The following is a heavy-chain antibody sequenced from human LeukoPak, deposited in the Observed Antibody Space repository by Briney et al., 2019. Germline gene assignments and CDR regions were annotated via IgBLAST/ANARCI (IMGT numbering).Heavy chain of an antibody. CDR1: GFTFSCYA. D-gene: IGHD3-22*01. J-gene: IGHJ4*02. CDR2: ISYDGSNK. CDR3: ARVGVYYYDSSGYYNYFDY. Sequence: GGSLRLSCAASGFTFSCYAMHWVRQAPGKGLEWVAVISYDGSNKYYADSVKGRFTISRDNSKNTLYLQMNSLRAEDTAVYYCARVGVYYYDSSGYYNYFDYWGQGTLVTVSS. V-gene: IGHV3-30*01.